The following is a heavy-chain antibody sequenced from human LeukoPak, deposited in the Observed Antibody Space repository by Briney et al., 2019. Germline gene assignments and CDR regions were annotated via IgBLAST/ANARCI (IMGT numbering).Heavy chain of an antibody. D-gene: IGHD3-22*01. J-gene: IGHJ4*02. V-gene: IGHV1-69*04. CDR3: ADGDYYDSSGYYSLDY. CDR1: GGTFSSYA. CDR2: IIPILGIA. Sequence: VASVKVSCKASGGTFSSYAISWVRQAPGQGLEWMGRIIPILGIANYAQKFQGRVTITADKSTGTAYMELSSLRSEDTAVYYCADGDYYDSSGYYSLDYWGQGTLVTVSS.